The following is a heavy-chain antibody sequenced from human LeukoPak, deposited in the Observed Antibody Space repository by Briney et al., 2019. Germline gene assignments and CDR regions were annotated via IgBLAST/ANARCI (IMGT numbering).Heavy chain of an antibody. J-gene: IGHJ4*02. D-gene: IGHD6-6*01. CDR2: INPNSGGT. Sequence: ASVTVSCKASGYTFTGYYMHWVRQAPGQGREWMGWINPNSGGTNYAQKFQGRVTMTRDTSISTAYMELSRLRSDDTAVYYCARGVEYSNSPGNYWGQGTLVTVSS. CDR3: ARGVEYSNSPGNY. V-gene: IGHV1-2*02. CDR1: GYTFTGYY.